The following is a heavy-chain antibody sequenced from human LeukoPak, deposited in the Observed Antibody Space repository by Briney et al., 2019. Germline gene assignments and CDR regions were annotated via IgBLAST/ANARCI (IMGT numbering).Heavy chain of an antibody. Sequence: PSETLSLTCAVYGGSFSGYYRSWIRQPPGKGLEWIGLIYTSGSTNYNPSLKSRVTISVDTSKNQFSLKLSSVTAADTAVYYAFAGGRLYYFDYWGQGTLVTVSS. V-gene: IGHV4-59*10. CDR2: IYTSGST. D-gene: IGHD3-16*01. CDR1: GGSFSGYY. J-gene: IGHJ4*02. CDR3: FAGGRLYYFDY.